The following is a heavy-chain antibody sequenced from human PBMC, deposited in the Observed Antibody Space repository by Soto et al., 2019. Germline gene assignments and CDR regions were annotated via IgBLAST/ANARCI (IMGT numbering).Heavy chain of an antibody. J-gene: IGHJ5*02. CDR2: IYYSGST. Sequence: SETLSLTCTVSGGSVSSGSYYWSWIRQPPGKGLEWIGYIYYSGSTNYNPSLKSRVTISVDTSKNQFSLKLSSVTAADTAVYYCARGSRNWFDPWGQGTLVTVSS. CDR3: ARGSRNWFDP. V-gene: IGHV4-61*01. CDR1: GGSVSSGSYY.